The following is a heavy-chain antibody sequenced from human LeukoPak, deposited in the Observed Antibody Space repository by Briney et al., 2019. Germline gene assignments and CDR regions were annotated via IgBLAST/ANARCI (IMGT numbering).Heavy chain of an antibody. CDR1: GGSISSYY. D-gene: IGHD5-18*01. CDR3: ARRGMVRYSYGYYFDY. V-gene: IGHV4-4*07. Sequence: SETLSLTCTVSGGSISSYYWSWIRQPAGKGLEWIGRIYTSGSTNYNPSLKSRVTISVDTSKNQFSLKLSSVTAADTAVYYCARRGMVRYSYGYYFDYWGQGTLVTVSS. J-gene: IGHJ4*02. CDR2: IYTSGST.